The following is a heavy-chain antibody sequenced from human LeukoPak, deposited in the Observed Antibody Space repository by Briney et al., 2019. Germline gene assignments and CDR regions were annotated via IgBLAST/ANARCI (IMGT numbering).Heavy chain of an antibody. Sequence: PGGSLTLSCAASGFTFSSYAMHCVRQAPAKGLEWVSLISGYGGSTYYEDSVKGRFTISSDNSKNSLYPQMNSLRTEDTALYYRAKDSFGGIGACLDYWGQGNLVTVSS. CDR3: AKDSFGGIGACLDY. V-gene: IGHV3-43*02. D-gene: IGHD2-15*01. CDR2: ISGYGGST. J-gene: IGHJ4*02. CDR1: GFTFSSYA.